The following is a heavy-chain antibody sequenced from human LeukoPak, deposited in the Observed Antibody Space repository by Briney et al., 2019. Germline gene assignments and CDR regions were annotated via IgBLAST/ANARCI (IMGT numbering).Heavy chain of an antibody. CDR2: FDPEDGET. CDR1: GYTLTELS. J-gene: IGHJ6*02. Sequence: ASVKVSCKVSGYTLTELSMHWVRQAPGKELEWMGGFDPEDGETIYAQKFQGRVTMTEDTSTDTAYMELSSLRSEDTAVYYCATKGRGGITMILYGMDVWGQGTTVTVSS. D-gene: IGHD3-22*01. CDR3: ATKGRGGITMILYGMDV. V-gene: IGHV1-24*01.